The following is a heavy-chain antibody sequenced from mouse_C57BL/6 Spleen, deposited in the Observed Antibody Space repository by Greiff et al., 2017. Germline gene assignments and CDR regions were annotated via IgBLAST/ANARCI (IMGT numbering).Heavy chain of an antibody. CDR3: ARYYGSSPYWYFAV. CDR2: IDPSDSYT. V-gene: IGHV1-69*01. D-gene: IGHD1-1*01. CDR1: GYTFTSYW. Sequence: QVQLQQPGAELVMPGASVKLSCKASGYTFTSYWMHWVKQRPGQGLEWIGEIDPSDSYTNYNQKFKGKSTLTVDQSSSTAYMQLSSLTSEDSAVYYCARYYGSSPYWYFAVCGTESTGTLSS. J-gene: IGHJ1*03.